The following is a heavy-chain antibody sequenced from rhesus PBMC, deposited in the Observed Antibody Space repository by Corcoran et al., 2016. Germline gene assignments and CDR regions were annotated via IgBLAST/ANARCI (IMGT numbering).Heavy chain of an antibody. V-gene: IGHV3-59*01. Sequence: EVQLVESGGGLAKPGGSLRLSCAAYGFIFIDYYCHWVRQATWRGLEWVSRISNEGGSIWYADFVKGIFIISRENAKNTLYLQMDSLRAEDTAVYYCTRAGNEAGVYWGQGVLVTVSS. CDR2: ISNEGGSI. J-gene: IGHJ4*01. D-gene: IGHD3-9*01. CDR3: TRAGNEAGVY. CDR1: GFIFIDYY.